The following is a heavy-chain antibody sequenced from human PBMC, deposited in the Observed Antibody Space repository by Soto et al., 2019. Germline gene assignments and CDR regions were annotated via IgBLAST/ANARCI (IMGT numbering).Heavy chain of an antibody. D-gene: IGHD6-19*01. CDR1: GGSFSGYY. V-gene: IGHV4-34*01. CDR3: ARGPGIAVAGSDY. J-gene: IGHJ4*02. CDR2: INHSGST. Sequence: QVQLQQWGAGLLKPSETLSLTCAVYGGSFSGYYWSWIRQPPGKGLEWIGEINHSGSTNYNPSLKSRVTISVDTSMNQFSLKLSSVTAADTAVYYCARGPGIAVAGSDYWGQGTLVTVSS.